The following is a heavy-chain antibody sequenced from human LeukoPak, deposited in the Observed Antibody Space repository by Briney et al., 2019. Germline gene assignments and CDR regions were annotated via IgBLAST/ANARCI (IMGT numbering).Heavy chain of an antibody. V-gene: IGHV4-39*01. D-gene: IGHD3-3*01. Sequence: PSETLSLTCTVSGGSISSSSYYWGWIRQPPGKGLEWIGSIYYSGSTYYNPSLKSRVTISVDTSKNQFSLKLSSVTAADTAVYYCARHSSYDFWSGYPLSHFDYWGQGTLVTVSS. CDR1: GGSISSSSYY. CDR3: ARHSSYDFWSGYPLSHFDY. J-gene: IGHJ4*02. CDR2: IYYSGST.